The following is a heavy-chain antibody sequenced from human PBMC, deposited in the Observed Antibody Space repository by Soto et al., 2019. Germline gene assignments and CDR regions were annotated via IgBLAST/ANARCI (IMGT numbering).Heavy chain of an antibody. CDR2: IKSKTDGGTT. CDR3: ATRVGGMGRYYFDC. V-gene: IGHV3-15*01. CDR1: GFTFSNAW. D-gene: IGHD3-16*01. Sequence: GGSLRLSCAASGFTFSNAWMSWVRQAPGKGLEWVGRIKSKTDGGTTDYAAPVKGRFTISRDDSKNTLYLQMNSLRVEDTAVYYCATRVGGMGRYYFDCWGQGTLVTVSS. J-gene: IGHJ4*02.